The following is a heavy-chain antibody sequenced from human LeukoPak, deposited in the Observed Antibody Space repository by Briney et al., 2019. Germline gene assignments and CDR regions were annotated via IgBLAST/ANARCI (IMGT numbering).Heavy chain of an antibody. CDR2: INHSGST. J-gene: IGHJ4*02. D-gene: IGHD1-14*01. Sequence: SETLSLTCAVYGGSFSGYYWSWIRQPPGKGLEWIGEINHSGSTNYNPSLKSRVTISVDTSKNQFSLKLSSVTAADTAVYYCAVVPDSYFDYWGQGTLVTVSS. V-gene: IGHV4-34*01. CDR1: GGSFSGYY. CDR3: AVVPDSYFDY.